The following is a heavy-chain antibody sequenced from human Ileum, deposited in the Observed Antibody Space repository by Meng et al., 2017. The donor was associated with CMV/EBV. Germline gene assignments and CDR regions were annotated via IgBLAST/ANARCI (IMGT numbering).Heavy chain of an antibody. Sequence: YTFISCGISWVRQAPGQGLEWMGWISAFNGKTNHAQKVQGRVTMTTDTSTSTAYMELRSLRSDDTAVYYCAKDHLPGIAVAGTVFDYWGQGTLVTVSS. CDR2: ISAFNGKT. CDR1: YTFISCG. CDR3: AKDHLPGIAVAGTVFDY. J-gene: IGHJ4*02. D-gene: IGHD6-19*01. V-gene: IGHV1-18*01.